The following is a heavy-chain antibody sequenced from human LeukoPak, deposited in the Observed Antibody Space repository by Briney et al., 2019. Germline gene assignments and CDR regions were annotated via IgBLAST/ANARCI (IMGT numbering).Heavy chain of an antibody. D-gene: IGHD5-12*01. CDR2: IHTSRST. CDR1: GGSISSYY. V-gene: IGHV4-4*07. Sequence: SETLSLTCTVSGGSISSYYWSWIRQPAGKGLEWIGRIHTSRSTNYNPSLKGRVTMSGDTSKNQFSLKLSSVTAADTAVYYCARLSGYDWESFYDYWGQGTLVTVSS. J-gene: IGHJ4*02. CDR3: ARLSGYDWESFYDY.